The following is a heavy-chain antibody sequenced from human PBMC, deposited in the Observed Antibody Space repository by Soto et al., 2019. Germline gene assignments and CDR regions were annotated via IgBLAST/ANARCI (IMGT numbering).Heavy chain of an antibody. V-gene: IGHV4-34*01. J-gene: IGHJ5*02. CDR3: ARGRIAAAGRGGNRFDP. Sequence: SETLSLTCAVYGGSFSGYYWSWIRQPPGKGLEWIGEINHSGSTDYNPSLKSRVTISVDTSKNQFSLKLSSVTAADTAVYYCARGRIAAAGRGGNRFDPWGQGTLVTVSS. CDR2: INHSGST. D-gene: IGHD6-13*01. CDR1: GGSFSGYY.